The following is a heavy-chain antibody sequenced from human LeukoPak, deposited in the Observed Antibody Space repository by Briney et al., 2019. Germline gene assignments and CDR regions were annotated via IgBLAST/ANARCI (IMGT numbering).Heavy chain of an antibody. CDR1: GFTFDDYA. D-gene: IGHD3-10*01. CDR3: AKDSKAMVRGVYY. J-gene: IGHJ4*02. CDR2: ISWNSGSI. V-gene: IGHV3-9*01. Sequence: GRSLRLSCAASGFTFDDYAMPWVRQAPGKGLEWDSGISWNSGSIGYADSVKGRFTISRDNAKISLYLQMNSLRAEDTALYYCAKDSKAMVRGVYYWGQGTLVTVSS.